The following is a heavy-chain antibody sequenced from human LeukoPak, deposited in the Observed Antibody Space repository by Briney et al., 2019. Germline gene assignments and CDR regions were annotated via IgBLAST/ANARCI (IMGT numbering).Heavy chain of an antibody. CDR1: GGSISSYY. V-gene: IGHV4-59*01. Sequence: SETLSLTCTVSGGSISSYYWSWIRQSPGKGLEWIGYIYYSGSTNYNPSLKSRVTISVDTSKNQFSLKLSSVTAADTAVYYCARGGGVAGTPYNPYDYWGQGTLVTVSS. CDR2: IYYSGST. CDR3: ARGGGVAGTPYNPYDY. J-gene: IGHJ4*02. D-gene: IGHD6-19*01.